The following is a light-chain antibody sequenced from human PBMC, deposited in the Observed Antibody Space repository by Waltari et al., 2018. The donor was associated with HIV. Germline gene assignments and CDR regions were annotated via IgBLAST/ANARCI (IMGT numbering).Light chain of an antibody. CDR3: QQYKTWPLT. CDR1: QNAFSD. J-gene: IGKJ1*01. Sequence: ETVMTQSPGTLSVSPGGRATLSCRASQNAFSDLAWYHQKPGQAPRLLLFGASKRATGVPASFSGSGSGTEFTLTITSLQSEDYGLYHCQQYKTWPLTFGQGTRVEIK. CDR2: GAS. V-gene: IGKV3-15*01.